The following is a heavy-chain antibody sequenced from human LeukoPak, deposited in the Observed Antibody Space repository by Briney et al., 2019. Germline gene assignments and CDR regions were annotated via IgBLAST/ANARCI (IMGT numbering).Heavy chain of an antibody. D-gene: IGHD5-18*01. CDR3: GKSGYDDTVLPIYFDS. V-gene: IGHV4-39*01. Sequence: PSETLSLTCIVSGGSISRSSYYWGWIRQPPWRGLEWLGGVHYDGFSYYNPALKRRVTISLDTSRNQFSLKLNSVTAADTAVYHCGKSGYDDTVLPIYFDSWGQGTPVTVSS. CDR2: VHYDGFS. J-gene: IGHJ4*02. CDR1: GGSISRSSYY.